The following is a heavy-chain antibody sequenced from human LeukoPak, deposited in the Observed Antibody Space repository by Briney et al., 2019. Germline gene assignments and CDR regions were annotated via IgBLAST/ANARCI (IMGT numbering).Heavy chain of an antibody. V-gene: IGHV4-59*01. Sequence: SETLSLTCTVSGGSISSYYWSWIRQPPGKGLEWIGYIYYSGSTNYNPSLKSRVTISVDTSKNQFSLKLSSVTAADTAVYYCARDPAIAAVNWFDPWGQGTLVTVSS. CDR1: GGSISSYY. CDR3: ARDPAIAAVNWFDP. CDR2: IYYSGST. J-gene: IGHJ5*02. D-gene: IGHD6-13*01.